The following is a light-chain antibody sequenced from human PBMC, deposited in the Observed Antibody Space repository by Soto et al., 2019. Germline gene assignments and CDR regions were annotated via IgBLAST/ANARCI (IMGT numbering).Light chain of an antibody. CDR1: SSNIGAGYD. Sequence: QSVLTQPPSVSGAPGQRVAISCNESSSNIGAGYDVHWYQQLPGTAPKLLIYDNNIRPSGVPDRFSGSKSGTSASLAITALQAEDEADYYCQSYDSSLSGSRVFGTGTKLTVL. CDR3: QSYDSSLSGSRV. CDR2: DNN. V-gene: IGLV1-40*01. J-gene: IGLJ1*01.